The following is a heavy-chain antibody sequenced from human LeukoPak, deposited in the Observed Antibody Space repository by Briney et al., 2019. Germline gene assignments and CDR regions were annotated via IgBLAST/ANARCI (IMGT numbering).Heavy chain of an antibody. CDR1: GFTFSSYA. Sequence: GGSLRLSCAASGFTFSSYAMSWVRQAPGKGQEWVSAISGSGGSTYYADSVKGRFTISRDNSKNTLYLQMNSLRAEDTAVYYCAKSPKPYYYDSSGYYLFDYWGQGTLVTVSS. V-gene: IGHV3-23*01. CDR2: ISGSGGST. D-gene: IGHD3-22*01. J-gene: IGHJ4*02. CDR3: AKSPKPYYYDSSGYYLFDY.